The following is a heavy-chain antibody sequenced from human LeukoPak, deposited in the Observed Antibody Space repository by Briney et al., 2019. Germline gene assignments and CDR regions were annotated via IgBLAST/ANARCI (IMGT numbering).Heavy chain of an antibody. J-gene: IGHJ3*02. V-gene: IGHV4-59*01. D-gene: IGHD6-19*01. CDR3: ARAVAGTPDAFDI. CDR2: IYYSGST. CDR1: GASISSYY. Sequence: PSETLSLTCTVSGASISSYYWSWIRQPPGKGLEWIGYIYYSGSTNYNPSLKSRVTISVDTSKNQFSLKLSSVTAADTAVYYCARAVAGTPDAFDIWGQGTMVTVSS.